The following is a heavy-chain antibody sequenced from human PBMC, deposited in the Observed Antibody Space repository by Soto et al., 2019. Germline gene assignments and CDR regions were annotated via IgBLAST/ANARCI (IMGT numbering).Heavy chain of an antibody. CDR2: ISAYNGNT. D-gene: IGHD3-9*01. Sequence: GASVKVSCKASGYTFTSYGISWVRQAPGQGLEWMGWISAYNGNTNYAQKLQGRVTMTTDTSTSTAYMELRSLRSDDTAVYYCARVPYDILTGPGDWFDPWGRGTLVTVSS. V-gene: IGHV1-18*01. CDR1: GYTFTSYG. J-gene: IGHJ5*02. CDR3: ARVPYDILTGPGDWFDP.